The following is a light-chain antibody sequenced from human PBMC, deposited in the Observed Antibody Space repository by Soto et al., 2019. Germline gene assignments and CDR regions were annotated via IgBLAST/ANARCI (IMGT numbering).Light chain of an antibody. J-gene: IGKJ5*01. Sequence: EVVLTQSPATLCLSPGERATLSCRASQSIRTSLAWYQQKPGQAPRLVVFDASNRANGVPARFGGIGSGTDFTLTINSLEPEDFAVYYGQQRNVWPPITFCQGTRLEIK. CDR2: DAS. V-gene: IGKV3-11*01. CDR1: QSIRTS. CDR3: QQRNVWPPIT.